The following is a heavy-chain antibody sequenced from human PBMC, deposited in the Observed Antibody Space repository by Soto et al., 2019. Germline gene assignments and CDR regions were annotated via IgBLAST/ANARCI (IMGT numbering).Heavy chain of an antibody. CDR1: GGSISSYY. CDR2: IYYRGRT. Sequence: QVQLQESGTGLVKPSETLSLTCTVSGGSISSYYLSWIRQPPWKGLEWIRYIYYRGRTNYNPSLTSRVTISVDAAKYPLSQKRRAVAAADTAGYYFARGYCCGSVNPWGLGVCVIRGQWTMVTVSS. V-gene: IGHV4-59*01. J-gene: IGHJ3*02. CDR3: ARGYCCGSVNPWGLGVCVI. D-gene: IGHD3-16*01.